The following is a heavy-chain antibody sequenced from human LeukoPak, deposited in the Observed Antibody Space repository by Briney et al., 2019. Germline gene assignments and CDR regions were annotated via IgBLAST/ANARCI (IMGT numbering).Heavy chain of an antibody. CDR1: GFTFSSYA. J-gene: IGHJ4*02. CDR2: ISNSDGST. V-gene: IGHV3-23*01. Sequence: GGSLRLSCAASGFTFSSYAMNWVRQAPGKGLEWVSSISNSDGSTYYADFVKGRFTISRDNSKNTLHLQMNSLRAEDTAVYYWAKSLGVGGYTRYKGFDQWGQGTLVTVSS. CDR3: AKSLGVGGYTRYKGFDQ. D-gene: IGHD5-24*01.